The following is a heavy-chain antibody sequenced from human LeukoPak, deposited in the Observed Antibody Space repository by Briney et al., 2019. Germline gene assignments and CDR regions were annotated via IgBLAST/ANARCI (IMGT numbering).Heavy chain of an antibody. CDR3: ASLDYGGNSYYLDY. Sequence: GGSLRLSCAASGFTFSSYSMNWVRQAPGKGLEWVSSISSSSSYIYYADSVKGRFTISRDNAKNSLYLQMNSLRAEDTAVYYCASLDYGGNSYYLDYWGQGTLVTVSS. V-gene: IGHV3-21*01. CDR2: ISSSSSYI. J-gene: IGHJ4*02. D-gene: IGHD4-17*01. CDR1: GFTFSSYS.